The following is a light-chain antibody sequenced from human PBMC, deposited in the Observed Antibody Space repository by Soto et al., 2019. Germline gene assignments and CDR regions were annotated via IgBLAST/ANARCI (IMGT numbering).Light chain of an antibody. CDR1: QSVSSY. V-gene: IGKV3-11*01. J-gene: IGKJ5*01. CDR2: DAS. CDR3: QQRSNFIT. Sequence: EIVLTQSPATLSLSPGERATLSCRASQSVSSYLAWYQQKPGQAPRLLIYDASNRATGIPARFSGSGSGTDSTLTISSLEPEDFAVYYCQQRSNFITFGQGTRLEIK.